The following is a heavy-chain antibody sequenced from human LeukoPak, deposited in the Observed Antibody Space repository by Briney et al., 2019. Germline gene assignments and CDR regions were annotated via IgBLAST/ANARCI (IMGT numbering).Heavy chain of an antibody. Sequence: GESPKISCKGSGYSFTTYWIGWVRQMPGKGLEWMGIIYPGDSDTRYSPSFQGQVTISADKSISTAYLQWSSLKASDAAIYYCASPGDGYNSLGDAFHFWGQGTMVTVSS. CDR2: IYPGDSDT. D-gene: IGHD5-24*01. V-gene: IGHV5-51*01. J-gene: IGHJ3*01. CDR1: GYSFTTYW. CDR3: ASPGDGYNSLGDAFHF.